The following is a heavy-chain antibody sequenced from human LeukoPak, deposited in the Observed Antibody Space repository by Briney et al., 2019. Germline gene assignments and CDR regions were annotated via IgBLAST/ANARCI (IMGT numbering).Heavy chain of an antibody. CDR2: IYHSGST. CDR3: ARDKSRIAVAGTNWFDP. D-gene: IGHD6-19*01. Sequence: SETLSLTCTVSGYSISSGYYWGWIRQPPGKGLEWIGSIYHSGSTYCNPSLKSRVTISVDTSKNQFSLKLSSVTAADTAVYYCARDKSRIAVAGTNWFDPWGQGTLVTVSS. J-gene: IGHJ5*02. CDR1: GYSISSGYY. V-gene: IGHV4-38-2*02.